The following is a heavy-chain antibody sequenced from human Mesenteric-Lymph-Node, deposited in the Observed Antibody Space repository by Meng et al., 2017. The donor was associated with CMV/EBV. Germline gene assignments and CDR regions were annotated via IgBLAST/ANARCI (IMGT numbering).Heavy chain of an antibody. J-gene: IGHJ4*02. D-gene: IGHD6-6*01. CDR3: ARAGVSARAFIDY. CDR1: GGSISSSNW. V-gene: IGHV4-4*02. Sequence: CAVSGGSISSSNWWSWVRQPPGKGLEWIGEIYHSGSTNYNPSLKSRVTISVDKSKNQFSLKLSSVTAADTAVYYCARAGVSARAFIDYWGQGTLVTVSS. CDR2: IYHSGST.